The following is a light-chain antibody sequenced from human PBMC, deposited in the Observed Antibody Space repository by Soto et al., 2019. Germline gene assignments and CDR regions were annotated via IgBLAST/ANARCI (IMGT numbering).Light chain of an antibody. CDR1: PSVSSSY. CDR2: GAS. CDR3: QQYGSSPRNT. Sequence: EIVLTQSPGTLSLSPGERATLSCRASPSVSSSYLAWYQQKPGQAPRLLIYGASSRATGIPDRFGGSGSGTDFTLTISRLEPEDFAVYYCQQYGSSPRNTFGGGTKV. J-gene: IGKJ4*01. V-gene: IGKV3-20*01.